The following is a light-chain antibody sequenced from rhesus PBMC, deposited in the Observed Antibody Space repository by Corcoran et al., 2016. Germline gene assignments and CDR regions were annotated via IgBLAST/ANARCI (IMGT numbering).Light chain of an antibody. CDR1: QGITND. Sequence: DIQMTQSPSSLSASVGDRVTITCRASQGITNDLAWYQQKPGETPKLLIYEASNLQSGIPSRFGGSGSGTDFTLTISSLQSEDFATYNCQQYYSIPYSFGQGTKVEIK. CDR3: QQYYSIPYS. V-gene: IGKV1-25*01. J-gene: IGKJ2*01. CDR2: EAS.